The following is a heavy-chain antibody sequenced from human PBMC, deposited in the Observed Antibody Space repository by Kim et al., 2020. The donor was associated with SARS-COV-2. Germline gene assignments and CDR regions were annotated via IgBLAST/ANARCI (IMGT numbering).Heavy chain of an antibody. CDR2: IYYSGPT. V-gene: IGHV4-39*01. CDR3: ARLFGGTGKYYFEY. D-gene: IGHD3-16*01. J-gene: IGHJ4*01. Sequence: SDTLSLTCTVSGGSISSSSYYWGWIRQPPGKRLEWIGSIYYSGPTYYNPSLKSRVTISVDTSKHQFSLKLSSVTAADTAVYYCARLFGGTGKYYFEYWG. CDR1: GGSISSSSYY.